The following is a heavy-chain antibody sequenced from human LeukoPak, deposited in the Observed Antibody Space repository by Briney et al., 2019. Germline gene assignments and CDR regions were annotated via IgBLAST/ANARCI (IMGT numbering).Heavy chain of an antibody. CDR2: IIPIFGTA. D-gene: IGHD6-13*01. V-gene: IGHV1-69*06. CDR3: ARPYSSSWFSGGYFDY. J-gene: IGHJ4*02. Sequence: VASVKVSCKASGGTFSSYAISWVRQAPGQGLEWMGGIIPIFGTANYAQKFQGRVTITADKSTSTAYVELSSLRSEDTAVYYCARPYSSSWFSGGYFDYWGQGTLVTVSS. CDR1: GGTFSSYA.